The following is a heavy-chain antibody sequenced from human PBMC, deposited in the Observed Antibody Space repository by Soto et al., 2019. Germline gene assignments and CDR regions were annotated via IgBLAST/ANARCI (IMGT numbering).Heavy chain of an antibody. J-gene: IGHJ5*02. CDR3: ARDPSSSGWYPREYNWFDP. CDR1: GGTFSSYA. V-gene: IGHV1-69*12. D-gene: IGHD6-19*01. CDR2: IIPIFGTA. Sequence: QVQLVQSGAEVKKPGSSVKVSCKASGGTFSSYAISWVRQAPGQGLEWMGGIIPIFGTANYAQKFQGRVTITADESTSTAYMELSSLRSEDTAVYYCARDPSSSGWYPREYNWFDPWGQGTLVTVSS.